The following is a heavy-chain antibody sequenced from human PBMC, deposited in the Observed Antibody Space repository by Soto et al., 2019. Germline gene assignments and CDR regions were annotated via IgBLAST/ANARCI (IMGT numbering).Heavy chain of an antibody. D-gene: IGHD3-3*01. CDR1: GYTLTELS. CDR3: ATYDFWSGYSRVRHYYFDY. Sequence: ASVKLSCKVSGYTLTELSMHWVRQAPGKGLEWMGGFDPEDGETIYAQKFQGRVTMTEDTSTDTAYMELSSLRSEDTAVYYCATYDFWSGYSRVRHYYFDYWGQGTLVTVSS. CDR2: FDPEDGET. V-gene: IGHV1-24*01. J-gene: IGHJ4*02.